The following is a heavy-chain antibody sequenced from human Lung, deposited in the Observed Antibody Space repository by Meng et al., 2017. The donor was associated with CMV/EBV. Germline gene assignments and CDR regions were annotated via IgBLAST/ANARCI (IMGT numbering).Heavy chain of an antibody. CDR2: ISSGSNIV. J-gene: IGHJ4*02. D-gene: IGHD3-10*01. V-gene: IGHV3-48*02. CDR3: AKGRRQFT. Sequence: ESXKISCSASGFTLSSDGMNWVRQAPGKGLEWISYISSGSNIVYYADSVKGRFTISRDNAKNFLYLQMDSLRDDDTATYYCAKGRRQFTWGQGTLVTVSS. CDR1: GFTLSSDG.